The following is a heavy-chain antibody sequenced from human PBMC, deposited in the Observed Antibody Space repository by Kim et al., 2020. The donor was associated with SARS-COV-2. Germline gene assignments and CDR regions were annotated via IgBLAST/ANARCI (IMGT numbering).Heavy chain of an antibody. CDR3: ANYGGNSTI. V-gene: IGHV3-30*18. CDR2: ISYDGSNI. Sequence: GGSLRLSCAASGFTFSSYGMHWVRQAPGKGLEWVAVISYDGSNIYYADSVKGRFTISRDNSKNTLYLQMNSLRAEDTAVYYCANYGGNSTIWGQGTLVTVSS. J-gene: IGHJ4*02. CDR1: GFTFSSYG. D-gene: IGHD4-17*01.